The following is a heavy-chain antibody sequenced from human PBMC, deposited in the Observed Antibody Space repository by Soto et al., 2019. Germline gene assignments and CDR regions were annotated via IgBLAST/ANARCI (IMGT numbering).Heavy chain of an antibody. CDR3: ARGPYRSRDYFEP. CDR2: FYYSGST. Sequence: QVQLQESGPGLVKPSQTLSLTCTVSGGSISSGGYYWSWIRQHPGKGLEWIGYFYYSGSTYYNPSLKGRVNHTVDQSEKPFSLKLSSVTAADTALYYLARGPYRSRDYFEPWGQGTLVTVSS. V-gene: IGHV4-31*03. CDR1: GGSISSGGYY. J-gene: IGHJ5*02. D-gene: IGHD6-13*01.